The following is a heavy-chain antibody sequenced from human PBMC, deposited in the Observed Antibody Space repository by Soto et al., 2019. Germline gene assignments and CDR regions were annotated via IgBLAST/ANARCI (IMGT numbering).Heavy chain of an antibody. Sequence: SETLSLTCTVSGGSISSGGYYWSWIRQHPGKGLEWIGYIYYSGSTYYNPSLKSRVTISVDTSKNQFSLKLSSVTAADTAVYYCARASPNHYYGMDVWGQGTTVTVSS. CDR3: ARASPNHYYGMDV. J-gene: IGHJ6*02. V-gene: IGHV4-31*03. CDR1: GGSISSGGYY. CDR2: IYYSGST.